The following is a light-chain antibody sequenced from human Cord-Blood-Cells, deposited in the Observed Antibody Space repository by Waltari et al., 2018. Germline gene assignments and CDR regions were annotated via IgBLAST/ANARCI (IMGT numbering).Light chain of an antibody. CDR3: AAWDDSLSGPV. V-gene: IGLV1-47*01. CDR2: RNN. Sequence: QSVLTQPPSASGTPGQRVTISWSGSSSNLGRNYVYWYQQLPGTAPKLLIYRNNQRPSGVPDRFSGSKSGTSASLAISGLRSEDEADYYCAAWDDSLSGPVFGGGTKLTVL. J-gene: IGLJ3*02. CDR1: SSNLGRNY.